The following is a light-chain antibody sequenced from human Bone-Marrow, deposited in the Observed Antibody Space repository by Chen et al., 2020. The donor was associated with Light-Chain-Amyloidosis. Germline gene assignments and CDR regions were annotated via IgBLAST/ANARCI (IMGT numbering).Light chain of an antibody. V-gene: IGLV3-21*02. CDR1: NIGSTS. CDR3: QVWDRSSDRPV. CDR2: DDS. Sequence: SYVLTQPSSVSVAPGQTATIACGGNNIGSTSVHWYQQTPGQAPLLGGYDDSYRPSGIPDRLSGSNSGNTATLTISRVEAGDEADYYCQVWDRSSDRPVFGGGTKLTVL. J-gene: IGLJ3*02.